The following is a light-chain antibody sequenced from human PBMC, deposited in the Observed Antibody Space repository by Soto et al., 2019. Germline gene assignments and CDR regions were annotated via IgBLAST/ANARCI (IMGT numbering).Light chain of an antibody. Sequence: QSVLTQPPSASGSPGQSVTISCTGTSSDVGSYNFVSWYQQHPGNAPKLIIYEVNKRPSGVPDRFSGSKSGITASLTVSGLQAEDESDYYCSSYADSNIWVFGGGTQLTVL. CDR2: EVN. CDR1: SSDVGSYNF. CDR3: SSYADSNIWV. J-gene: IGLJ3*02. V-gene: IGLV2-8*01.